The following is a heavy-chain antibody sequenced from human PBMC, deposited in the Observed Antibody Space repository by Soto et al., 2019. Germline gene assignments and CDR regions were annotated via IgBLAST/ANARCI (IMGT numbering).Heavy chain of an antibody. CDR2: IVPMLGTP. CDR3: ARTGTYSSSLSQYSGMDV. D-gene: IGHD1-26*01. V-gene: IGHV1-69*01. Sequence: QVQLVQSGAEVKEPGSSVRVSCKASGGTFDNFIMNWVRQTPGQGLEWMGGIVPMLGTPTYAEKFKGRVTISATGSTSTMYMEGTGPRSVDTAIYYCARTGTYSSSLSQYSGMDVWGQGTTVTVSS. J-gene: IGHJ6*02. CDR1: GGTFDNFI.